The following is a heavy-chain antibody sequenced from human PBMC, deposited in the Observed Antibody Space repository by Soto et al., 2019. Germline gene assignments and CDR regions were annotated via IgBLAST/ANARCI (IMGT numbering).Heavy chain of an antibody. D-gene: IGHD3-22*01. Sequence: PGGSLRLSCAASGFTFRSYGIHWVRQAPGKGLEWVALISYDGSNKYYADSVKGRFTISRDNSKNTLYLQMNSLRAEDAAMYYCAKDAPYYHDSSGYYGPFDYWGQGTLVTVSS. V-gene: IGHV3-30*18. CDR2: ISYDGSNK. J-gene: IGHJ4*02. CDR3: AKDAPYYHDSSGYYGPFDY. CDR1: GFTFRSYG.